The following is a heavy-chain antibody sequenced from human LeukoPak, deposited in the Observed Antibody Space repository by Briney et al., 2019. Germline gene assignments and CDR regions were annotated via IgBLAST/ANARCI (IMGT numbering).Heavy chain of an antibody. Sequence: GGSLRLSCAASGFTVSSNYMSWVRQAPGKGLEWVSVIYSGGSTYYADSVKGRFTISRDNAKNSLYLQMSSLRAEDTAVYYCARGQVFDYWGQGTLATVSS. CDR3: ARGQVFDY. V-gene: IGHV3-66*01. J-gene: IGHJ4*02. CDR1: GFTVSSNY. CDR2: IYSGGST.